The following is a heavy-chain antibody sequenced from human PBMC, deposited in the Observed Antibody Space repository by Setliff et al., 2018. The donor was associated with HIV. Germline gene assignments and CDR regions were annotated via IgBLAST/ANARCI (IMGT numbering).Heavy chain of an antibody. CDR2: VDPEDGET. J-gene: IGHJ3*02. Sequence: VKVSCKASGYTFTDYYMHWVQQAPGKGLEWMGRVDPEDGETIYAEKFQGRVTITADTSTDTAYMELSSLRSEDTAVYHCATGGELEPTDAFDIWGQGTMVTVSS. D-gene: IGHD1-1*01. CDR3: ATGGELEPTDAFDI. CDR1: GYTFTDYY. V-gene: IGHV1-69-2*01.